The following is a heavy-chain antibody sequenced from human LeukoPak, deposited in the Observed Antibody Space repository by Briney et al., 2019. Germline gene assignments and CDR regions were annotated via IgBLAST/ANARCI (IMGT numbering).Heavy chain of an antibody. Sequence: GGSLRLSCAASGFTLSSYSMSWVRQAPGKGLEWVAALSVGGGDAYYADSVKGQFTISRDISKSTLYLQMNGLRAEDTATYYCARDYTEGITWYYYFDYWGQGTLVSVSS. CDR2: LSVGGGDA. V-gene: IGHV3-23*01. CDR1: GFTLSSYS. D-gene: IGHD3-16*01. J-gene: IGHJ4*02. CDR3: ARDYTEGITWYYYFDY.